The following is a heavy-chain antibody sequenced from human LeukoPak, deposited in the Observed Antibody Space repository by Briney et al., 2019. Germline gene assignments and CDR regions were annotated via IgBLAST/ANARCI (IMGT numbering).Heavy chain of an antibody. V-gene: IGHV4-39*01. CDR1: GVSISSSNSY. CDR3: ARQTGSGLFTLP. J-gene: IGHJ4*02. D-gene: IGHD3/OR15-3a*01. CDR2: IYYTGNT. Sequence: SETLSLTCTVSGVSISSSNSYWGWIRQPPGKGLEWIGSIYYTGNTYYNASLKSRVTISIDTSKNQISLRLTSVTATDTAVYYCARQTGSGLFTLPGGQGTLVTVSS.